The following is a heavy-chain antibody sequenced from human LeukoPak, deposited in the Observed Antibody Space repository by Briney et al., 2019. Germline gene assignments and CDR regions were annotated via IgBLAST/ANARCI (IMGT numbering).Heavy chain of an antibody. CDR3: AKDLWYDSSGYYPGMDAFDI. V-gene: IGHV3-30*18. CDR1: GFTFSSYG. Sequence: GGSLRLSCAASGFTFSSYGMHWVRQAPGKGLEWVAVISYDGSNKYYADSVKGRFTISRDNSKNPLYLQMNSLRAEDTAVYYCAKDLWYDSSGYYPGMDAFDIWGQGTMVTVSS. J-gene: IGHJ3*02. CDR2: ISYDGSNK. D-gene: IGHD3-22*01.